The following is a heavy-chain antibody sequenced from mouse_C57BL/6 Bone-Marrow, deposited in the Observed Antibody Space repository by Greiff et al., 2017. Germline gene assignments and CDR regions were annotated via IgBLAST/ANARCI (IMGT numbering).Heavy chain of an antibody. V-gene: IGHV1-55*01. Sequence: QVQLQQSGAELVRPGTSVKMSCKASGYTFTSYWITWVKQRPGQGLEWIGDIYPGSGSTNYNEKFKSKATLTVDTSSSTAYMQLSSLTSEDSAVYYCARSYYTFDYWGQGTTLTVSS. CDR2: IYPGSGST. J-gene: IGHJ2*01. D-gene: IGHD2-12*01. CDR3: ARSYYTFDY. CDR1: GYTFTSYW.